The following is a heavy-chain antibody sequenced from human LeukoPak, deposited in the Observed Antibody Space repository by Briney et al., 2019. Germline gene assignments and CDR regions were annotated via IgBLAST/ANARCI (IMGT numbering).Heavy chain of an antibody. D-gene: IGHD3-10*01. J-gene: IGHJ4*02. V-gene: IGHV4-59*01. CDR2: IYYSGST. Sequence: PSETLSLTCTVPGGSISSYYWSWIRQPPGKGLEWIGYIYYSGSTNYNPSLKSRVTISVDTSKNQFSLKLSSVTAADTAVYYCARHGYYGSGPDYWGQGTLVTVSS. CDR3: ARHGYYGSGPDY. CDR1: GGSISSYY.